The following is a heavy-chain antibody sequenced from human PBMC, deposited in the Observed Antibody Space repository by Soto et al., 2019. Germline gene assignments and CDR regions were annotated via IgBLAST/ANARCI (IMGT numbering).Heavy chain of an antibody. CDR2: TYYMSKWYN. D-gene: IGHD5-18*01. Sequence: PSQTLSVTGAISGYSVSNNNAAWNCIRQSPSRGLEWLGRTYYMSKWYNDYAISVKSRITINAYTSKNQFSLQLNSVTPEDTAVYYCARENIQLWFFIDYWGQGNPVTVSS. J-gene: IGHJ4*02. CDR1: GYSVSNNNAA. V-gene: IGHV6-1*01. CDR3: ARENIQLWFFIDY.